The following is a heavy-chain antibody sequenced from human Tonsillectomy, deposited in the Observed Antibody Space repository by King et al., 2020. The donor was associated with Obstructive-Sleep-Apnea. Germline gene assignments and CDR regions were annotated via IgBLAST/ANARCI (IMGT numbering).Heavy chain of an antibody. J-gene: IGHJ4*02. CDR3: ARVMDDYVWGSYLY. CDR2: IRSTPYGGTT. D-gene: IGHD3-16*01. V-gene: IGHV3-49*03. CDR1: GFTFGDYG. Sequence: QLVQSGGGLIQPGRSLRLSCTTSGFTFGDYGLSWFRQAPGKGLQWVGFIRSTPYGGTTEYAASVKGRFTISRDDSKSIAYLHMNSLKTEDTAVYYCARVMDDYVWGSYLYWGQGTLVTVSS.